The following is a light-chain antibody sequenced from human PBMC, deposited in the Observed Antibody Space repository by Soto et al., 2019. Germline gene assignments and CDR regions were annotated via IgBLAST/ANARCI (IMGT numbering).Light chain of an antibody. CDR3: QQYYASST. V-gene: IGKV1-5*01. Sequence: DIPMTQSPSILSASLGDRVTITCRASQSLSSWLAWYQQKPGKAPKLLISSASTLESGLPSMFSGSGSGTEFTLTSSRLPPDDVASYYCQQYYASSTFGPGTKVDIK. CDR2: SAS. J-gene: IGKJ3*01. CDR1: QSLSSW.